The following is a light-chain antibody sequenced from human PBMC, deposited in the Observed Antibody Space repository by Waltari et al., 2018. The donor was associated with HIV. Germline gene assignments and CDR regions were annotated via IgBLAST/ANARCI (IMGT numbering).Light chain of an antibody. CDR1: SSDVGNYNR. CDR3: SSYTSSNTFVV. V-gene: IGLV2-18*02. CDR2: EVS. Sequence: QSALTQPPSVSRSPGQSVTISCTGTSSDVGNYNRVPLYQQPPGSAHKLMIYEVSNRPSGVPRRFSGSKSGNTASLTISGLQAEDEADYYCSSYTSSNTFVVFGGGTKLTVL. J-gene: IGLJ2*01.